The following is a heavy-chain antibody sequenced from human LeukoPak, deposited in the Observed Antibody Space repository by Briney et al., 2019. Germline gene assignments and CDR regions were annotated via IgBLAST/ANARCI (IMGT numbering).Heavy chain of an antibody. J-gene: IGHJ3*02. CDR2: IYYSGST. V-gene: IGHV4-39*07. CDR1: GGSISSSSYY. CDR3: VGCGGDCSRNAFDI. D-gene: IGHD2-21*01. Sequence: PSETLSLTCTVSGGSISSSSYYWGWIRQPPGKGLEWIGSIYYSGSTYYNPSLKSRVTISVDTSKNQFSLKLSSVTAADTAVYYCVGCGGDCSRNAFDIWGQGTMVTVSS.